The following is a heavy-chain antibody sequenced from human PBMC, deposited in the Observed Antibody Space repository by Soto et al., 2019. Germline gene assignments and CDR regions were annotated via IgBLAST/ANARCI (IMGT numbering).Heavy chain of an antibody. V-gene: IGHV3-21*01. D-gene: IGHD2-2*01. CDR2: ISSSSSYI. Sequence: GSLRLSCAASGFTFSSYSMNWVRQAPGKGLEWVSSISSSSSYIYYADSVKGRFTISRDNAKNSLYLQMSSLRAEDTAVYYCARVGGGYQLLHAFDIWGQGTMVTVSS. CDR3: ARVGGGYQLLHAFDI. CDR1: GFTFSSYS. J-gene: IGHJ3*02.